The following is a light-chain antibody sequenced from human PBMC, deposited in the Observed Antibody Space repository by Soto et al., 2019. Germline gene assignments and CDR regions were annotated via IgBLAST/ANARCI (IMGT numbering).Light chain of an antibody. CDR2: KAS. Sequence: IQMPHTPSTLSASVGDRVIITCRASQSISNWLAWYQQKPGKAPNLLIYKASSLKSGVPSRFSGSGSGTEFTLTISSLQPDDFATYYCQQYDTYWTFGQGTKVDIK. CDR3: QQYDTYWT. J-gene: IGKJ1*01. CDR1: QSISNW. V-gene: IGKV1-5*03.